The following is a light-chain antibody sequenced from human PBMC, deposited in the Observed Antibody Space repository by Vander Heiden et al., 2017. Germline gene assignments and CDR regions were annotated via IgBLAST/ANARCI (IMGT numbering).Light chain of an antibody. CDR2: GES. CDR3: QQYNNWPLT. Sequence: EIVITQSPATLSVSPVESATLSCRASQSVSTNLAWYQKKAGQAPRLLIFGESTRATGIPARLSGSGPGTDFTLTISSLQSEDIGVYYCQQYNNWPLTFGEGTRVEIK. J-gene: IGKJ4*01. V-gene: IGKV3-15*01. CDR1: QSVSTN.